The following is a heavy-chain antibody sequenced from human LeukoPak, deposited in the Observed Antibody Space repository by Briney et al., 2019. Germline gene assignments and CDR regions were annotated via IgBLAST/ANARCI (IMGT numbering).Heavy chain of an antibody. CDR2: ISGRGESA. CDR3: AKDLIRGAISYFDS. J-gene: IGHJ4*02. Sequence: GGSLRLSCAASGFTFSTYSMNWVRQAPGKGLEWVSGISGRGESAYYADSVKGRFSISRDNSKNTLYVQMNSLRAEDTAIYFCAKDLIRGAISYFDSWGQGTLVTVSS. CDR1: GFTFSTYS. V-gene: IGHV3-23*01. D-gene: IGHD3-10*01.